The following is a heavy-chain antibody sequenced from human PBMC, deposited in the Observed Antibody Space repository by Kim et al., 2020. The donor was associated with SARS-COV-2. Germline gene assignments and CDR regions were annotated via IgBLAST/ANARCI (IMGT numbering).Heavy chain of an antibody. CDR3: AKAVSSGYYYGMDV. Sequence: SLRLSCAASGFTFGDYAMHWVRQAPGKGLEWVSGISWNSGSIGYADSVKGRFTISRDNAKNSLYLQMNSLRAEDTALYYCAKAVSSGYYYGMDVWGQGTTVTVSS. CDR2: ISWNSGSI. D-gene: IGHD6-6*01. CDR1: GFTFGDYA. V-gene: IGHV3-9*01. J-gene: IGHJ6*02.